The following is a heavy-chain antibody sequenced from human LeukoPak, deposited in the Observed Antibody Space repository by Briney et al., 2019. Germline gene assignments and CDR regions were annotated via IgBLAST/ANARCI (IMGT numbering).Heavy chain of an antibody. J-gene: IGHJ4*02. CDR3: ARIINDYDSSGFFDY. V-gene: IGHV3-53*01. CDR2: IYSGGST. CDR1: GFTVRSNY. Sequence: GGSLRLSCAASGFTVRSNYMTWVRQAPGKGLECVSVIYSGGSTYYADSVKGRFTISRDNSKNTLYLQMNSLRSEDTAVYYCARIINDYDSSGFFDYWGQGTLVTVSS. D-gene: IGHD3-22*01.